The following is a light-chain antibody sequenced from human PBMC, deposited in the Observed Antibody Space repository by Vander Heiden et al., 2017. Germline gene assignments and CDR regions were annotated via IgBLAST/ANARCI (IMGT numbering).Light chain of an antibody. Sequence: DILLTQSPSSLSASVGDRVTITCRASQSISSYLNWYQQKPGKAPKLLIYAASSLESGVPSRFSGSGSGTDFTLTNSSLQPEDFATYYCQQSYSTPFTFGPGTKVDIK. CDR3: QQSYSTPFT. CDR1: QSISSY. CDR2: AAS. J-gene: IGKJ3*01. V-gene: IGKV1-39*01.